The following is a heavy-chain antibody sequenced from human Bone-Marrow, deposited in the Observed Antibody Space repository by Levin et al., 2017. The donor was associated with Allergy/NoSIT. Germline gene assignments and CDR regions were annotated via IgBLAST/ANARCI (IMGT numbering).Heavy chain of an antibody. J-gene: IGHJ4*02. CDR2: IIPIFGTA. CDR3: ARALGGGSGWASFDY. Sequence: SVKVSCKASGGTFSSYAISWVRQAPGQGLEWMGGIIPIFGTANYAQKFQGRVTITADESTSTAYMELSSLRSEDTAVYYCARALGGGSGWASFDYWGQGTLVTVSS. D-gene: IGHD6-19*01. V-gene: IGHV1-69*13. CDR1: GGTFSSYA.